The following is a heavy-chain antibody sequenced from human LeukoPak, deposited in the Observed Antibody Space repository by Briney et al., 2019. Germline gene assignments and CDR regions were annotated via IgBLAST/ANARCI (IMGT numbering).Heavy chain of an antibody. CDR2: ISGSGGST. Sequence: GGSLRLSCAASGFTFSSYAMSWVRQAPGKGLEWVSAISGSGGSTYYADSVKGRFTISRDNSKNTLYLQMNSLRAEDTAVYYCAKGSITMIVVVIPRYYYMDVWGKGTTVTVSS. D-gene: IGHD3-22*01. CDR1: GFTFSSYA. V-gene: IGHV3-23*01. CDR3: AKGSITMIVVVIPRYYYMDV. J-gene: IGHJ6*03.